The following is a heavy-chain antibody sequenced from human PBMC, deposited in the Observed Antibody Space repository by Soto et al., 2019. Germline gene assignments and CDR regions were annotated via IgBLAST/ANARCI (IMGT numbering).Heavy chain of an antibody. D-gene: IGHD2-15*01. J-gene: IGHJ6*02. CDR2: IIPIFGTA. V-gene: IGHV1-69*06. Sequence: EASVKVSCKASGGTFSSYAISWVRQAPGQGLEWMGGIIPIFGTANYAQKFQGRVTITADKSTSTAYMELSSLRSEDTAVYYCARGVGFAGYCSGGSCESPYYYYYGMDVWGQGTTVTVSS. CDR3: ARGVGFAGYCSGGSCESPYYYYYGMDV. CDR1: GGTFSSYA.